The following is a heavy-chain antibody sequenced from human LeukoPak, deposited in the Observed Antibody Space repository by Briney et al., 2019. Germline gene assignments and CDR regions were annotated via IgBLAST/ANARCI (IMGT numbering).Heavy chain of an antibody. D-gene: IGHD2-2*01. J-gene: IGHJ4*02. CDR2: ISTNGDST. Sequence: GGSLRLSCAASGFTFSTYAMHWVRQAPGKGLEYVSAISTNGDSTYYADSVKGRSTISRDNSKNTLFLQMGSLRADDMAVYYCARWGSTSCYDYWGQGTLVTVSS. V-gene: IGHV3-64*02. CDR3: ARWGSTSCYDY. CDR1: GFTFSTYA.